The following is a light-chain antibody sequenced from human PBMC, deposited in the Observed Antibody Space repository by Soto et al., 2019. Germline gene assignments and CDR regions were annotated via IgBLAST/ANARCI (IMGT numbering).Light chain of an antibody. CDR3: SSYTSSSTYV. Sequence: QSALTQPPSVSGSPGQSVTISCTGTSSDGGNYNRVSWYQQPPGTAPKVIIYEVSNRPSGVPDRFSGSKSGNPASLTISGLQAEDEADYYCSSYTSSSTYVFATGTKLTVL. CDR1: SSDGGNYNR. J-gene: IGLJ1*01. CDR2: EVS. V-gene: IGLV2-18*02.